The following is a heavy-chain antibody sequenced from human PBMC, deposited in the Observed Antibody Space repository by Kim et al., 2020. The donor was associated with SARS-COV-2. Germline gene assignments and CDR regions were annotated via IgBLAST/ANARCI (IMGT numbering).Heavy chain of an antibody. J-gene: IGHJ4*02. CDR1: GGSISSYY. Sequence: SETLSLTCTVSGGSISSYYWSWIRQAPGKGLEWIGYSYSSGSATYNQSFKSRATLSVDTSKNQFSLKLTSVTAADTAAYYCVRNESERNSDYPFDYWGQG. V-gene: IGHV4-59*13. CDR2: SYSSGSA. CDR3: VRNESERNSDYPFDY. D-gene: IGHD4-4*01.